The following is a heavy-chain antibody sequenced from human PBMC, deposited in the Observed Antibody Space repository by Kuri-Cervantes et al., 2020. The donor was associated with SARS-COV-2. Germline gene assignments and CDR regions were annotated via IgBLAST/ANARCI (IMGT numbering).Heavy chain of an antibody. Sequence: ETLSLTCAASGFTFSNAWMSRVRQAPGKGLEWVGRIKSKTDGGTTDYAAPVKGRFTISRDDSKNTLYLQMNSLRAEDTAVYYCARDGDYDFWSGYLDYWGQGTLVTASS. CDR1: GFTFSNAW. D-gene: IGHD3-3*01. J-gene: IGHJ4*02. V-gene: IGHV3-15*01. CDR3: ARDGDYDFWSGYLDY. CDR2: IKSKTDGGTT.